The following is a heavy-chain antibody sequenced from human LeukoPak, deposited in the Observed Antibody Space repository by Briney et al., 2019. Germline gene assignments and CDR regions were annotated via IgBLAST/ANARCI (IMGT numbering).Heavy chain of an antibody. J-gene: IGHJ5*02. D-gene: IGHD1-20*01. Sequence: SETLSLTCTVSNGSISIYYWSWIRQPAGKGLEWIGRIYTSGTTNYNPSLKSRVTMSVDTSKNHFSLKLSSVTAADTAVYYCATAPSVTGTNAWFDPWGQGTLVTVSS. CDR3: ATAPSVTGTNAWFDP. CDR1: NGSISIYY. V-gene: IGHV4-4*07. CDR2: IYTSGTT.